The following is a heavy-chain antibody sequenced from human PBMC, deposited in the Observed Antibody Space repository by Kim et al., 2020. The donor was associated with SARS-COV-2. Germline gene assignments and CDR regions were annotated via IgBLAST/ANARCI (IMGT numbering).Heavy chain of an antibody. Sequence: SETLSLTCAVYGGSFSGYYWSWIRQPPGKGLEWIGEINHSGSTNYNPSLKSRVTISVDTSKNQFSLKLSSVTAADTAVYYCAGGSRRYDILTGYYGGNYYYYGMDVWGQGTTVTVSS. J-gene: IGHJ6*02. D-gene: IGHD3-9*01. CDR3: AGGSRRYDILTGYYGGNYYYYGMDV. V-gene: IGHV4-34*01. CDR2: INHSGST. CDR1: GGSFSGYY.